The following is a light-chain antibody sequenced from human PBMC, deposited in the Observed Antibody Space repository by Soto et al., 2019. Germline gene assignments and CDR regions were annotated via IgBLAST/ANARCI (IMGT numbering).Light chain of an antibody. V-gene: IGLV2-23*01. CDR2: EGS. CDR3: CSYAGSSIHVV. CDR1: SSDVGSYNL. J-gene: IGLJ2*01. Sequence: QSALTQPASVSGSPGQSITISCTGTSSDVGSYNLVSWYQHHPGKAPKLMIYEGSKRPSGVSNRFSGSKSGNTASLTISGLQAEDEADYYCCSYAGSSIHVVFGGGTKVTVL.